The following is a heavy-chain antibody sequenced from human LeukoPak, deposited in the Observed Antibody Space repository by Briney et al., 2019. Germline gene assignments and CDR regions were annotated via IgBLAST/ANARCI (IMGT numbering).Heavy chain of an antibody. CDR2: ISGYNGNT. J-gene: IGHJ4*02. CDR1: GYTFSSYG. D-gene: IGHD3-22*01. CDR3: ARDLRDYFDTSGYHSSFEY. Sequence: GASVKVSCKASGYTFSSYGVSWVRQAPGQGLEWVGWISGYNGNTNYAQKLQGRVIMTTDTSTNTAYMELRSLRSDDTAVYYCARDLRDYFDTSGYHSSFEYWGQGTLVTVSS. V-gene: IGHV1-18*01.